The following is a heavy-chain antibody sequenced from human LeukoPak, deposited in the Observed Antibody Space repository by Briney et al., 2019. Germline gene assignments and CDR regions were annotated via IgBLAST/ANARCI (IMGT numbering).Heavy chain of an antibody. CDR3: AREHTMTSRRGFDP. CDR1: GFTFSSYS. V-gene: IGHV3-21*01. Sequence: GGSLRLXCAASGFTFSSYSMNWVRQAPGKGLEWVSSISSSSSYIYYADSVKGRFTISRDNAKNSLYLQMNSLRAEDTAVYYCAREHTMTSRRGFDPWGQGTLVTVSS. J-gene: IGHJ5*02. D-gene: IGHD3-22*01. CDR2: ISSSSSYI.